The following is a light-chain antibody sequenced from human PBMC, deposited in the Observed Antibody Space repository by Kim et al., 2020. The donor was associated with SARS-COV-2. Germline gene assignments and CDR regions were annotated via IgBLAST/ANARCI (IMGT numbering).Light chain of an antibody. CDR2: DVT. CDR3: CSYAGSYTWV. Sequence: QSALTQPRSVSGSPGQSVTISCTGTSSDVCGYNYVSWYQQHPGKAPKLMIYDVTKRPSGVPDRFSGSKSGNTASLTISGLQTEDEADYSCCSYAGSYTWVFGGGTKLTVL. CDR1: SSDVCGYNY. V-gene: IGLV2-11*01. J-gene: IGLJ3*02.